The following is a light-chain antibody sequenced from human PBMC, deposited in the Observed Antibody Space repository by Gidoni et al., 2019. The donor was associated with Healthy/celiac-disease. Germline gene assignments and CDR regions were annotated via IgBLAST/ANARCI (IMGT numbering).Light chain of an antibody. CDR1: QSVSSN. Sequence: EIVMTQSPATLPVSPGGRATLSCRASQSVSSNLAWYQQKPGQAPRLLIYGASTRATGIPARFSGSGSGTEFTLTISSLQSEYFAFYYCQQYNNWPPWTFGQGTKVEIK. J-gene: IGKJ1*01. CDR3: QQYNNWPPWT. V-gene: IGKV3-15*01. CDR2: GAS.